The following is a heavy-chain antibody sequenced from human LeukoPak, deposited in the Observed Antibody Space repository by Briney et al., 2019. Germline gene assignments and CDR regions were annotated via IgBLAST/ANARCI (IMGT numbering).Heavy chain of an antibody. V-gene: IGHV6-1*01. J-gene: IGHJ4*02. D-gene: IGHD5-18*01. CDR3: AREGGYSYGDAPLHFDY. CDR2: TYYRSKWYN. Sequence: SQTLSLTCAISVDSVSSNSAAWNWIRQSPSRGLEWLGRTYYRSKWYNDYAVSVKSRITINPDTSKIQFSLNLSSVTAADTAVYYCAREGGYSYGDAPLHFDYWGQGTLVTVSS. CDR1: VDSVSSNSAA.